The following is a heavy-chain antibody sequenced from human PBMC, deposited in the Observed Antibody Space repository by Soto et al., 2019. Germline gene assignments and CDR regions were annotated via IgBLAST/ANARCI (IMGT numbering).Heavy chain of an antibody. D-gene: IGHD3-3*01. Sequence: EVQLVESGGGLVQPGGSLRLSCAASGFTFSSYWMHWVRQAPGKGLVWVSRINSDGSSTSYADSVKGRFTISRDNAKNTLYLQMNRLRAEDTAVYYCARDLSSFWSGYPPSNWFDPWGQGTLVTVSS. CDR2: INSDGSST. CDR3: ARDLSSFWSGYPPSNWFDP. V-gene: IGHV3-74*01. CDR1: GFTFSSYW. J-gene: IGHJ5*02.